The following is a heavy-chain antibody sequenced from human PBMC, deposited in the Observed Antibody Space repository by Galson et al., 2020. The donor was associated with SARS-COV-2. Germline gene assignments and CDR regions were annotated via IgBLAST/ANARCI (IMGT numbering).Heavy chain of an antibody. CDR3: ARVGTRSGWKYYFDY. CDR1: GFTFSSSW. D-gene: IGHD6-19*01. CDR2: INSDGSST. J-gene: IGHJ4*02. V-gene: IGHV3-74*01. Sequence: TGGSLRLSCAASGFTFSSSWMHWVRQAPGKGLVWVSRINSDGSSTSYADSVKGRFTISRDNAKNTLYLQMNSLRAEDTAVYYCARVGTRSGWKYYFDYWGQVTLVTVSS.